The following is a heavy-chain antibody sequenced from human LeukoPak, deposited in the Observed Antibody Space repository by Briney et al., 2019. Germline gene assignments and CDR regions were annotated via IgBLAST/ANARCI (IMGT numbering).Heavy chain of an antibody. Sequence: PGGSLRLSCAASGFTFSSYSMNWVCQAPGKGLEWVSYISSSSSTIYYADSVKGRFTISRDNAKNSLYLQMNSLRAEDTAVYYCARVSSGWSDAFDIWGQGTMVTVSS. CDR2: ISSSSSTI. V-gene: IGHV3-48*01. D-gene: IGHD6-19*01. CDR3: ARVSSGWSDAFDI. J-gene: IGHJ3*02. CDR1: GFTFSSYS.